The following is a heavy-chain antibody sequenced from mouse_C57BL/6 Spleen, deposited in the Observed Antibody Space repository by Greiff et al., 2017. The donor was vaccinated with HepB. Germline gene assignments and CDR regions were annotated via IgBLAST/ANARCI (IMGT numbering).Heavy chain of an antibody. J-gene: IGHJ1*03. Sequence: QVQLQQSGPELVKPGASVKISCKASGYAFSSSWMNWVKQRPGKGLEWIGRIYPGDGDTNYNGKFKGKATLTADKSSSTAYMQLSSLTSEDSAVYFCTRSGYDYAASWYFDVWGTVTTVTVSS. CDR1: GYAFSSSW. D-gene: IGHD2-4*01. V-gene: IGHV1-82*01. CDR3: TRSGYDYAASWYFDV. CDR2: IYPGDGDT.